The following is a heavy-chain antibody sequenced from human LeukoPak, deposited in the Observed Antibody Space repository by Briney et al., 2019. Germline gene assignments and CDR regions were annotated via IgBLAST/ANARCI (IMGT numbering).Heavy chain of an antibody. CDR3: AAYYYDSSGYPY. Sequence: PGGSLRLSCAASGFTFSSYWMSWVRQAPGKGLEWVAVISYDGSNKYYADSVKGRFTISRDNSKNTLYLQMNSLRAEDTAVYYCAAYYYDSSGYPYWGQGTLVTVSS. CDR1: GFTFSSYW. J-gene: IGHJ4*02. CDR2: ISYDGSNK. V-gene: IGHV3-30-3*01. D-gene: IGHD3-22*01.